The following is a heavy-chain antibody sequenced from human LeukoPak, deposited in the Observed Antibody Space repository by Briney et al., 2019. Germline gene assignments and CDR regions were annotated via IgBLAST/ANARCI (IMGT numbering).Heavy chain of an antibody. Sequence: GGSLRLSCSASGFPFSNYAIHWVRQAPGKGLQYFSAISTNGGSTYYADSVKGRFTISRDNSKNTLYLQMSSLRAEDTAVYYYVRGDRWFDPWGQGTLVTVSS. CDR2: ISTNGGST. CDR1: GFPFSNYA. CDR3: VRGDRWFDP. V-gene: IGHV3-64D*06. J-gene: IGHJ5*02. D-gene: IGHD2-21*01.